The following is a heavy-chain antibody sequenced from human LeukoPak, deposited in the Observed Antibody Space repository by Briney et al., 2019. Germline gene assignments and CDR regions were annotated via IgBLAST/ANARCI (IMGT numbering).Heavy chain of an antibody. J-gene: IGHJ4*02. CDR3: ARSTVLMSLAFDY. CDR2: IYYSGST. Sequence: SQTLSLTCTVSGGSISSGGYYWSWIRQHPGKGLEWIGYIYYSGSTYCNPSLKSRVTISVDTSKNQFSLKLSSVTAADTAVYYCARSTVLMSLAFDYWGQGTLVTVSS. V-gene: IGHV4-31*03. CDR1: GGSISSGGYY. D-gene: IGHD4-23*01.